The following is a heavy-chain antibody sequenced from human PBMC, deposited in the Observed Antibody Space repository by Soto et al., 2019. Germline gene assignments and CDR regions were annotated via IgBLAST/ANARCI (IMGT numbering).Heavy chain of an antibody. D-gene: IGHD2-2*02. CDR2: ISSSSSYI. CDR3: ARALGGEVPAAIVNYYYGMDV. J-gene: IGHJ6*02. V-gene: IGHV3-21*01. Sequence: PVGSLRLSCAASGFTFSSYSMNWVRQAPGKGLEWVSSISSSSSYIYYADSVKGRFTISRDNAKNSLYLQMNSLRAEDTAVYYCARALGGEVPAAIVNYYYGMDVWGQGTTVTVSS. CDR1: GFTFSSYS.